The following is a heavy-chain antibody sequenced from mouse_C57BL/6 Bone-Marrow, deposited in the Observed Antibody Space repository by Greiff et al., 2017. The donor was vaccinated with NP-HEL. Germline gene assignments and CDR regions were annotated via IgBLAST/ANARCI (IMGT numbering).Heavy chain of an antibody. V-gene: IGHV1-55*01. CDR2: IYPGSGST. J-gene: IGHJ2*01. D-gene: IGHD2-3*01. CDR1: GYTFTSYW. CDR3: AKGEDGFYAMDY. Sequence: QVQLQQPGAELVKPGASVKMSCKASGYTFTSYWITWVKQRPGQGLEWIGDIYPGSGSTNYNEKFKSKATLTVDTSSSTAYMQLSSLTSEDSAVYYCAKGEDGFYAMDYWGQGTTLTVSS.